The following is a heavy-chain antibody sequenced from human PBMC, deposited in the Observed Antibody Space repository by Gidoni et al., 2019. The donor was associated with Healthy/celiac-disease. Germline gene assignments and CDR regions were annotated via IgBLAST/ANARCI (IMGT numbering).Heavy chain of an antibody. D-gene: IGHD3-22*01. Sequence: QVTLRESAPALVNPTQTLTLTCTVYGFSLSTSGMCWSWIRQPPGKALEWLALIDWDDDKYVSTSLKTRLTTSKDTSKNQVVLTMTNMDPVDTATYYCARTSGYYQYYLDYWGQGTLVTVSS. V-gene: IGHV2-70*01. CDR3: ARTSGYYQYYLDY. CDR1: GFSLSTSGMC. J-gene: IGHJ4*02. CDR2: IDWDDDK.